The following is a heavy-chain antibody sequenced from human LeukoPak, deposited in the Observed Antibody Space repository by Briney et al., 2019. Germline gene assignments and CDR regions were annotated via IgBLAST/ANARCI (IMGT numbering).Heavy chain of an antibody. D-gene: IGHD3-22*01. CDR2: ISYDGSNK. V-gene: IGHV3-30-3*01. Sequence: GRSLRLSCAASGFTFCSYAMHWVRQAPGKGLEWVAVISYDGSNKYYADSVKGRFTISRDNSKNTLYLQMNSLRAEDTAVYYCARDRGITMIVVVLDYWGQGTLVTVSS. J-gene: IGHJ4*02. CDR3: ARDRGITMIVVVLDY. CDR1: GFTFCSYA.